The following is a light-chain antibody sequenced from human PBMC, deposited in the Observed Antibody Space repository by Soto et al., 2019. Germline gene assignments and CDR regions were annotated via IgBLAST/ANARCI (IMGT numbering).Light chain of an antibody. CDR2: GTS. V-gene: IGKV3-20*01. J-gene: IGKJ1*01. Sequence: VLTQSPDTLSLSPGERATLSCRASQRVSSRFFAWYQHKPAQAPRLLIYGTSTRAAGIPDRFSGAGSGTDFTLTISRLEPEDCAVYDCQQFGYSLWTFGQGTKVEI. CDR1: QRVSSRF. CDR3: QQFGYSLWT.